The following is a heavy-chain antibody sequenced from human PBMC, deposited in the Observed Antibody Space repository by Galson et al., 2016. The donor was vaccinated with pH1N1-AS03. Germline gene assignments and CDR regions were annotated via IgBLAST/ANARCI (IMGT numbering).Heavy chain of an antibody. Sequence: SLRLSCAATGFTVSSGYHMSWVRQAPGKGLEWVLVIHPGGDTYNADSVKGRFTISRDNFENMVYLQMNSLRAEDTAVYYCAGGPRRVVGTLLKYFGMDVWGQGTTVTVSS. D-gene: IGHD2-21*02. CDR1: GFTVSSGY. CDR3: AGGPRRVVGTLLKYFGMDV. CDR2: IHPGGDT. J-gene: IGHJ6*02. V-gene: IGHV3-53*01.